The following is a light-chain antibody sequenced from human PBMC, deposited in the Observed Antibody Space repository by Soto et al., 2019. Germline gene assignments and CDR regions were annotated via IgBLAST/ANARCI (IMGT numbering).Light chain of an antibody. CDR1: QSISDT. CDR3: QQRSSWPFT. V-gene: IGKV3-15*01. J-gene: IGKJ3*01. Sequence: EIVMTQSPATLSVSPGGRATLSCRASQSISDTLAWYQQKPGQAPRLLIYGASTRATGIPARFSGTGSGTDFTLTISSLEPEDFAVYYCQQRSSWPFTFGPGTKVDIK. CDR2: GAS.